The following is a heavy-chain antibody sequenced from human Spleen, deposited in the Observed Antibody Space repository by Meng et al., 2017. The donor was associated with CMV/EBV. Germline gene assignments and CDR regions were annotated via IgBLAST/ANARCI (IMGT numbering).Heavy chain of an antibody. D-gene: IGHD5-18*01. V-gene: IGHV4-34*01. CDR2: INHSGST. CDR3: ARGQSQWIQLPFDY. Sequence: QVHLQQWGAGLLKPSETLSLTCAVYGGSFSCYYWSWIRQPPGKGLEWIGEINHSGSTNYNPSLKSRVTISVDTSKNQFSLKLSSVTAADTAVYYCARGQSQWIQLPFDYWGQGTLVTVSS. CDR1: GGSFSCYY. J-gene: IGHJ4*02.